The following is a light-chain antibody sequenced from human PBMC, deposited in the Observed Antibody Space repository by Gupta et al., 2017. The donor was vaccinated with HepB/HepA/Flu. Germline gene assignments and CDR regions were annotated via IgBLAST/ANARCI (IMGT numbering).Light chain of an antibody. V-gene: IGLV3-21*03. Sequence: SYVLTQPPSLSVAPGKTAPIPCGGNNIESKSVHWYQQKPGQAPILVVYNNNDRPSGIPDRFSGYYSGNTAPLTTSRVAGDDEADDYYQVWDTRSDHGVFGGGTQLTVL. CDR2: NNN. J-gene: IGLJ3*02. CDR1: NIESKS. CDR3: QVWDTRSDHGV.